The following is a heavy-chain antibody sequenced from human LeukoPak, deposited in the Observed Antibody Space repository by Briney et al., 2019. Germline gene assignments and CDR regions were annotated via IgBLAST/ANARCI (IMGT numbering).Heavy chain of an antibody. CDR2: IIPILGIA. V-gene: IGHV1-69*04. D-gene: IGHD2-2*01. J-gene: IGHJ5*02. CDR1: GGTFSSYT. CDR3: ARDLIVVVPAARFEA. Sequence: ASVKVSCKASGGTFSSYTISWVRQAPGQGLEWMGRIIPILGIANYAQKFQGRVTITADKPTSTAYMELSSLRSEDTAVYYCARDLIVVVPAARFEAWGQGTLVTVSS.